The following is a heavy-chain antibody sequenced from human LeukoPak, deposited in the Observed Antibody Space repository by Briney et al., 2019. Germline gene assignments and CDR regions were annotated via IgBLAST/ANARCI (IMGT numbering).Heavy chain of an antibody. CDR3: AKGRRYSSSRPFDY. Sequence: GGSLRLSCAASGFTFSSYGMHWVRQAPGKGLEWVAVNKYYADSVKGRFTISRDNSKNTLYLQMNSLRAEDTAVYYCAKGRRYSSSRPFDYWGQGTLVTVSS. V-gene: IGHV3-30*18. CDR2: NK. J-gene: IGHJ4*02. CDR1: GFTFSSYG. D-gene: IGHD6-19*01.